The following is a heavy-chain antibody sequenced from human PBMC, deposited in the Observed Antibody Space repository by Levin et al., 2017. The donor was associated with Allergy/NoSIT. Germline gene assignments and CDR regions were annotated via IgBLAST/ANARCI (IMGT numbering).Heavy chain of an antibody. CDR3: ARQLGNFWSGYNYFDY. D-gene: IGHD3-3*01. Sequence: GETLKISCAASGFTFSSYEMNWVRRAPGKGLEWVSYISSTGSTIYSADSVKGRFTISRDNAKNSLYLHMNSLRAEDTAVYYCARQLGNFWSGYNYFDYWGQGTLVTVSS. J-gene: IGHJ4*02. V-gene: IGHV3-48*03. CDR2: ISSTGSTI. CDR1: GFTFSSYE.